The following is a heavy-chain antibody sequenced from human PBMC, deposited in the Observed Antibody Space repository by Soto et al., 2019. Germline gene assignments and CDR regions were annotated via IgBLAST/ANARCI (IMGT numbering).Heavy chain of an antibody. CDR1: GGTFSSYA. Sequence: ASVKVSCKASGGTFSSYAISWVRQAPGQGLEWMGGIIPIFGTANYAQKFQGRVTITADESTSTAYMELSSLRSEDTAVYYCARGGEWLLAQYYYYYGMDVWGQGTTVIVSS. V-gene: IGHV1-69*13. CDR2: IIPIFGTA. J-gene: IGHJ6*02. D-gene: IGHD3-3*01. CDR3: ARGGEWLLAQYYYYYGMDV.